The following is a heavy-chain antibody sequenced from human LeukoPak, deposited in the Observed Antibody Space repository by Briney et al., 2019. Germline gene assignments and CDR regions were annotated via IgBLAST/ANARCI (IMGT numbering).Heavy chain of an antibody. J-gene: IGHJ3*02. CDR1: GFTFSTYW. CDR2: IKEDGSEK. V-gene: IGHV3-7*01. CDR3: VRDLAGPPQEAFDI. Sequence: GGSLRLSCAASGFTFSTYWMSWVRQAPGKGLEWVANIKEDGSEKYYVDSVKGRFTISRDNAQNSLYLQMNSLRAEDTAVYYCVRDLAGPPQEAFDIWGQGTVVTVSS.